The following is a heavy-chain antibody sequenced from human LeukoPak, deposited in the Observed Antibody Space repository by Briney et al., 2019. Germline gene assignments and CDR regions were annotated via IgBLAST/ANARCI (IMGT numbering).Heavy chain of an antibody. V-gene: IGHV3-23*01. CDR2: ISGSGGST. D-gene: IGHD4-17*01. CDR3: AKDYYGDSKFDY. J-gene: IGHJ4*02. CDR1: GFTFSSYA. Sequence: GGSLRLSCAASGFTFSSYAMSWVRQAPGKGLEWVSAISGSGGSTYYADSVKGRFTTSRDNSKNTLYLQMNRLTAEATAVYYCAKDYYGDSKFDYWGQGTLVTVSS.